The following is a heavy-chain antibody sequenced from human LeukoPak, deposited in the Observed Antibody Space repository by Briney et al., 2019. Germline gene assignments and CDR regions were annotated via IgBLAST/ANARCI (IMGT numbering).Heavy chain of an antibody. V-gene: IGHV3-7*01. Sequence: GGSLRLSCVASGFTFSNYWMSWVRQGPGKGLEWMANIKQDGSEKQYVDSVKGRFTISRDNSKSSLYLQMNTLRAEDTAVYYCMSTTRSRSFDIWAQGTMVTVSS. J-gene: IGHJ3*02. D-gene: IGHD1-1*01. CDR3: MSTTRSRSFDI. CDR2: IKQDGSEK. CDR1: GFTFSNYW.